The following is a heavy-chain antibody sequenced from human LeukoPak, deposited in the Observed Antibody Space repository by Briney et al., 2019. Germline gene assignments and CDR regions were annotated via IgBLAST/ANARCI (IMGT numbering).Heavy chain of an antibody. CDR2: INWNGGST. Sequence: GGSLRLSCAASGFTFDDYGMSWVRQAPGKGLEWVSGINWNGGSTGYADSVKGRFTISRNNAKNSLYLQMNSLGAEDTALYYCARTSYYYYYMDVWGKGTTVTVSS. CDR3: ARTSYYYYYMDV. J-gene: IGHJ6*03. CDR1: GFTFDDYG. V-gene: IGHV3-20*04.